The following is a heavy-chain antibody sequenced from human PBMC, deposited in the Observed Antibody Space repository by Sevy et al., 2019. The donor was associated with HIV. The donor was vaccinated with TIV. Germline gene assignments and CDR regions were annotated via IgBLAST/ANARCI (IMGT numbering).Heavy chain of an antibody. Sequence: SQTLSLTCAVSGYSISSSNWWGWIRQPPGKGLEWIGYIYYSGRTYHNPSLKSRVSMSVDTSKNQFSLKLSSVTAVDTAVYYCARNRVRSSGRRLEAFDIWGQGTMVTVSS. V-gene: IGHV4-28*01. CDR1: GYSISSSNW. CDR2: IYYSGRT. D-gene: IGHD3-22*01. CDR3: ARNRVRSSGRRLEAFDI. J-gene: IGHJ3*02.